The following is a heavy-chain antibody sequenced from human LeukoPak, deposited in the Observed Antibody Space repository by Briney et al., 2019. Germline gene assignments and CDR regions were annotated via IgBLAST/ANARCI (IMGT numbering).Heavy chain of an antibody. CDR2: ISSSSSTI. D-gene: IGHD2-2*02. V-gene: IGHV3-48*04. Sequence: GGSLRLSCAASGFTFSSYSMNWVRQAPGKGLEWVSYISSSSSTIYYADSVKGRFTISRDNAKNSLHLQMNSLRAEDTAVYYCARDSHPRGGYCSSTSCYTESDYWGQGTLVTVSS. J-gene: IGHJ4*02. CDR3: ARDSHPRGGYCSSTSCYTESDY. CDR1: GFTFSSYS.